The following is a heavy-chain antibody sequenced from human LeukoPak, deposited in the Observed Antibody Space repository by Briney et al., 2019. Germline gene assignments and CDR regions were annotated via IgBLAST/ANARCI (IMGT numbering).Heavy chain of an antibody. Sequence: GGALRLSCAASGFTFSDYWMYWVRQGPGRRRLSVSRINPDGRTAHYADSVTGRFTISRDNARNTVYLQMNSLRAEDTGVYYCARATAFQFMGTYISWGLGVLVTVSS. D-gene: IGHD1-7*01. CDR2: INPDGRTA. CDR3: ARATAFQFMGTYIS. J-gene: IGHJ5*02. CDR1: GFTFSDYW. V-gene: IGHV3-74*01.